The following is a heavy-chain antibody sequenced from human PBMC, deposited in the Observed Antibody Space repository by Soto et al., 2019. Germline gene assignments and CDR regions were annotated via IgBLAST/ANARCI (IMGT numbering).Heavy chain of an antibody. CDR1: GFTFSSYS. CDR3: ARRERLKHSSDYGMDV. V-gene: IGHV3-21*01. J-gene: IGHJ6*02. D-gene: IGHD6-19*01. Sequence: GGSLRLSCAASGFTFSSYSMNWVRQAPGKGLEWVSSISSSSSYIYYADSVKGRFTISRDNAKNSLYLQMNSLRAEDTAVYYCARRERLKHSSDYGMDVRGQGTTVTVSS. CDR2: ISSSSSYI.